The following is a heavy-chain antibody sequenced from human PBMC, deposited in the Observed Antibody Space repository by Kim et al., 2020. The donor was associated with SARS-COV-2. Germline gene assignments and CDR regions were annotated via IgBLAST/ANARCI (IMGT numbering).Heavy chain of an antibody. D-gene: IGHD6-13*01. Sequence: GGSLRLSCAASGFTFSDSAMYWVRQASGKGLEWVGRIRSKANSYATAYDVSVKGRFIISRDDSKNTAYLQMNNLKTEDTAIYYCTRVPPYSNSWWDAFD. CDR1: GFTFSDSA. V-gene: IGHV3-73*01. CDR3: TRVPPYSNSWWDAFD. J-gene: IGHJ3*02. CDR2: IRSKANSYAT.